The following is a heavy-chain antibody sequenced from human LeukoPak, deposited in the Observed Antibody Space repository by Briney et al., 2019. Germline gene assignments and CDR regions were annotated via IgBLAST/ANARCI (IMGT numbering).Heavy chain of an antibody. CDR3: ASGAGRVVVPAARNYYFDY. CDR1: GGSFSGYY. Sequence: SGTLSLTCAVYGGSFSGYYWSWIRQPPGKGLEWIGEINHSGSTNNNPSLKSRVTISVDTSKNQFSLKLSSVTAADTAVYYCASGAGRVVVPAARNYYFDYWGQGTLVTVSS. J-gene: IGHJ4*02. V-gene: IGHV4-34*01. CDR2: INHSGST. D-gene: IGHD2-2*01.